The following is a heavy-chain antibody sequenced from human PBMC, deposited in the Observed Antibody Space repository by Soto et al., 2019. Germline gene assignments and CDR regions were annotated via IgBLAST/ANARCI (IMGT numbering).Heavy chain of an antibody. V-gene: IGHV1-8*01. Sequence: QVQLVQSGAEVKKPGASVKVSCKASGYTFTSYDINWVRQATGQGLEWMGWMNHNRGNTGYAQKVKRRVTMNGNNTINTAYMELRRLRSEDTAVYYCASGLGLYPPCYYMGVWGKGTTVNVSS. J-gene: IGHJ6*03. CDR3: ASGLGLYPPCYYMGV. CDR1: GYTFTSYD. D-gene: IGHD2-2*02. CDR2: MNHNRGNT.